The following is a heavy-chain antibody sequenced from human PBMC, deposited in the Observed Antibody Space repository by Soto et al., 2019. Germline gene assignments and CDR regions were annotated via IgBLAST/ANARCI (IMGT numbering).Heavy chain of an antibody. V-gene: IGHV3-21*06. D-gene: IGHD3-22*01. CDR3: ARSGLALPYSASHWFDP. Sequence: EVQLVESGGGLVKPGGSLRLSCAASGFTFSTYGMNWVRQAPGKGLEWLSSISDSGHYIYYADSVKGRFTISRDNAKNQLFLQMNSLRGEETAVYYCARSGLALPYSASHWFDPWGHGTLVTVSS. CDR2: ISDSGHYI. J-gene: IGHJ5*02. CDR1: GFTFSTYG.